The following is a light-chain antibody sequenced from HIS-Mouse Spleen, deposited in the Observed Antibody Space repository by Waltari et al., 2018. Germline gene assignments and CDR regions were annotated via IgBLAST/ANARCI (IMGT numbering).Light chain of an antibody. CDR1: SSDVGGYNY. J-gene: IGLJ3*02. Sequence: QSALTQPRSVSGSPGQSVTISCTGTSSDVGGYNYVSWSQQHPGKPPKLMIYDVSKRPSGVPDRFSGSKSGNTASLTISGLQAEDEADYYCCSYAGSYTWVFGGGTKLTVL. CDR3: CSYAGSYTWV. CDR2: DVS. V-gene: IGLV2-11*01.